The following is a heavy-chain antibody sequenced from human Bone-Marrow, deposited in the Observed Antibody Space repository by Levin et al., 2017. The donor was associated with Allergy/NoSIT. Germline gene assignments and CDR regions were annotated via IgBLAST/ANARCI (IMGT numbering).Heavy chain of an antibody. CDR1: GLTFTVYA. J-gene: IGHJ4*02. Sequence: GGSLRLSCTASGLTFTVYAMHWVHQTPGKGLEWVAIISYDGNDKHYADSVKGRFTISREKSKNTVYLQMDSLRPDDTAVYYCAKLRGSTLRGPSDYWGQGTLVTVSS. CDR3: AKLRGSTLRGPSDY. D-gene: IGHD3-10*01. CDR2: ISYDGNDK. V-gene: IGHV3-30*18.